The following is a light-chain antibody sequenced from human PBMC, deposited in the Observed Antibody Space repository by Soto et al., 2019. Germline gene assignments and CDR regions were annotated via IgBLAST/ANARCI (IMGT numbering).Light chain of an antibody. CDR3: QQHTNWPS. J-gene: IGKJ1*01. Sequence: EIVMTQSPATLSVSPGERATLSCRASQSVSSNLAWYQQKPGQAPRLLIYGASTRATGIPARFSGSGSGTEFTLTISSLQSEDFAVYYCQQHTNWPSFGQGTKADIK. V-gene: IGKV3-15*01. CDR2: GAS. CDR1: QSVSSN.